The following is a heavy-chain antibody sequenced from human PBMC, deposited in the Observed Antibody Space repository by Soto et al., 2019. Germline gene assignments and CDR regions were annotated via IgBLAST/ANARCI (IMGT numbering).Heavy chain of an antibody. CDR2: IWYDGSNK. CDR3: AKVVGVGFDY. J-gene: IGHJ4*02. D-gene: IGHD2-15*01. V-gene: IGHV3-33*06. Sequence: QVQLVESGGGVVQPGRSLRLSCAASGFTFSSYGIHWVRQAPGKGLEWVAVIWYDGSNKYYADSVKGRFTISRDNSKNTLYLQMNSLRAEDTAVYYCAKVVGVGFDYWGQATLVTVSS. CDR1: GFTFSSYG.